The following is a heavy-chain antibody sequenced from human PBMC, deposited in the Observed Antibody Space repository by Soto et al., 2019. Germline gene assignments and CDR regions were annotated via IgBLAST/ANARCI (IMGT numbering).Heavy chain of an antibody. CDR2: ISSSSSYI. Sequence: VGSLRLSCAVSGFTFISYGMNWVRQAPGKGLEWVSSISSSSSYIYYADSVKGRFTISRDNAKNSLYLQMNSLRAEDTAVYYCARVQIQQLPASGTTYYSDTSDSWGQGTLVTVSS. J-gene: IGHJ4*02. D-gene: IGHD3-22*01. CDR1: GFTFISYG. V-gene: IGHV3-21*01. CDR3: ARVQIQQLPASGTTYYSDTSDS.